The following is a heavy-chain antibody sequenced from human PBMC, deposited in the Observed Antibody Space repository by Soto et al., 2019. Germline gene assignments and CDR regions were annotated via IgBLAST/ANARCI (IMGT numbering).Heavy chain of an antibody. Sequence: PWGSLRLSCAASGFTVSINYMSWVRQAPGKGLEWVSVIYSGGSTYYADSVKGRFTISRDNSKNTLYLQMNSLRAEDTAVYYCARSQNDFWSGYPPGFDYWGQGTLVTVSS. V-gene: IGHV3-53*01. D-gene: IGHD3-3*01. CDR2: IYSGGST. J-gene: IGHJ4*02. CDR3: ARSQNDFWSGYPPGFDY. CDR1: GFTVSINY.